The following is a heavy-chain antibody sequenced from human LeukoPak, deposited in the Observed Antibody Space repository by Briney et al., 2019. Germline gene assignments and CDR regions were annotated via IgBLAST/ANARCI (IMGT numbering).Heavy chain of an antibody. D-gene: IGHD5-12*01. J-gene: IGHJ4*02. CDR2: IKEGGSEE. Sequence: GGSLRLSCVASGFTFSRYWMTWVRQAPGKGLEWVANIKEGGSEENYVDSVKGRFTISRDNAKNSLYLQLNSLRVDDTAVYYCARAYTDYAEGGYWGQGTLITVSS. V-gene: IGHV3-7*01. CDR1: GFTFSRYW. CDR3: ARAYTDYAEGGY.